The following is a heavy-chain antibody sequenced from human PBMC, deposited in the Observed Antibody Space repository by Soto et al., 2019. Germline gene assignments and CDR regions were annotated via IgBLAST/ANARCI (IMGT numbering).Heavy chain of an antibody. CDR3: ARVDVDTAMAYYYYGMDV. D-gene: IGHD5-18*01. CDR1: GGSISSYY. J-gene: IGHJ6*02. CDR2: IYYSGST. V-gene: IGHV4-59*01. Sequence: SETLSLTCTVSGGSISSYYWSWIRQPPGKGLEWIGYIYYSGSTNYNPSLKSRVTISVDTSKNQFSLKLSSVTAADTAVYYCARVDVDTAMAYYYYGMDVWGQGTTVTVSS.